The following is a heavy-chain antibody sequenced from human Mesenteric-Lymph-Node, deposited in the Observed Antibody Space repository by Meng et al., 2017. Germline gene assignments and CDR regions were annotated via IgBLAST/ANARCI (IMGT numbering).Heavy chain of an antibody. V-gene: IGHV4-61*08. D-gene: IGHD1/OR15-1a*01. CDR2: FYHSGST. CDR3: ARGERTTGWFDP. Sequence: QVHLTESGPGLVRPSETLSVTCSVSGGSVSSGGYYWSWIRQTPGKALEWIGYFYHSGSTDYNPSLKSRVTILADTSKNQFSLKLSSVTAADTAVYYCARGERTTGWFDPWGQGALVTVSS. J-gene: IGHJ5*02. CDR1: GGSVSSGGYY.